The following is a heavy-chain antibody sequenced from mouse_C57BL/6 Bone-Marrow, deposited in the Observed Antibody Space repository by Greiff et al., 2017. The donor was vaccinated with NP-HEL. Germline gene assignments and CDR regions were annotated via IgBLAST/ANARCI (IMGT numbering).Heavy chain of an antibody. D-gene: IGHD2-4*01. V-gene: IGHV5-17*01. Sequence: DVHLVESGGGLVKPGGSLKLSCAASGFTFSDYGMHWVRQAPEKGLEWVAYISSGSSTIYYADTVKGRFTISRDNAKNTLFLQMTSLRSEDTAMYYCARPGVYYDYDGNFDVWGTGTTVTVSS. CDR2: ISSGSSTI. CDR1: GFTFSDYG. J-gene: IGHJ1*03. CDR3: ARPGVYYDYDGNFDV.